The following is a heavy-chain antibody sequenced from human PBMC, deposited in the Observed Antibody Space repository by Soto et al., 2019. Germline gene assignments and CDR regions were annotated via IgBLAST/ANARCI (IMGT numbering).Heavy chain of an antibody. CDR2: IYYSGST. V-gene: IGHV4-59*01. J-gene: IGHJ3*02. Sequence: PSETLSLTCGVYGGSFRNYYWIWVRQPPGKGLEWIGYIYYSGSTNYNPSLKSRVTISVDTPKNQFSLKLSSVTAADTAVYYCAATYYYDSSGYYSDDAFDIWGQGTMVTVSS. D-gene: IGHD3-22*01. CDR3: AATYYYDSSGYYSDDAFDI. CDR1: GGSFRNYY.